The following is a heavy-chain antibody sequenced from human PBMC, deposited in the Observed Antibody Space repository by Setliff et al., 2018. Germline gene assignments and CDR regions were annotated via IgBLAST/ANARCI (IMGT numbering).Heavy chain of an antibody. V-gene: IGHV3-30*02. CDR1: GFTFSRYG. CDR2: IWYDGSNK. D-gene: IGHD3-22*01. Sequence: PGGSLRLSCAPSGFTFSRYGMHWVRQAPGKGLEWVAYIWYDGSNKYYADSVKGRFTISRDNAKNSVYLQVNSLRAEDAAVYYCATNPPKGPSGGYYYDDPYYYYMDVWGKGTTVTVSS. J-gene: IGHJ6*03. CDR3: ATNPPKGPSGGYYYDDPYYYYMDV.